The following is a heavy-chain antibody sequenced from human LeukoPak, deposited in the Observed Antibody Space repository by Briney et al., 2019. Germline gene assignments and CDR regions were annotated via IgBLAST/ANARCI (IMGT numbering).Heavy chain of an antibody. J-gene: IGHJ4*02. D-gene: IGHD4-17*01. CDR1: GFTFSSYG. CDR2: IYSGGST. CDR3: ARMTTVTIWRFDY. V-gene: IGHV3-66*01. Sequence: PGGSLRLSCAASGFTFSSYGMHWVRQAPGKGLEWVSVIYSGGSTYYADSVKGRFTISRDNSKNTLYLQMNSLRAEDTAVYYCARMTTVTIWRFDYWGQGTLVTVSS.